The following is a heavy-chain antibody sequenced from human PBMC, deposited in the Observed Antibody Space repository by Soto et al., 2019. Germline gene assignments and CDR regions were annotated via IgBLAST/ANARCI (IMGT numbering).Heavy chain of an antibody. D-gene: IGHD4-17*01. CDR2: ISGSGGST. CDR1: GFTFSSYA. CDR3: AKDPRSKYGDYEVYYFDY. Sequence: GGSLRLSCAASGFTFSSYAMSWVRQAPGKGLEWVSAISGSGGSTYYADSVKGRFTISRDNSKNTLYLQMNSLRAEDTAVYYCAKDPRSKYGDYEVYYFDYWGQGTLVTVSS. V-gene: IGHV3-23*01. J-gene: IGHJ4*02.